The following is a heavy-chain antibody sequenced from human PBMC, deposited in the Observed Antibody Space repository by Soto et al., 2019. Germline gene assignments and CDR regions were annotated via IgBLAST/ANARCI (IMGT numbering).Heavy chain of an antibody. CDR3: ARGYCSGSSCYTHYFDY. D-gene: IGHD2-15*01. V-gene: IGHV1-69*13. Sequence: ASVKVSCKASGGTFSSYAISWVRQAPGQGLEWMGGIIPIFGTANYAQKFQGRVTITADESTSTAYMELSSLRSEDTAVYYCARGYCSGSSCYTHYFDYWGQGTLVTDSS. CDR1: GGTFSSYA. CDR2: IIPIFGTA. J-gene: IGHJ4*02.